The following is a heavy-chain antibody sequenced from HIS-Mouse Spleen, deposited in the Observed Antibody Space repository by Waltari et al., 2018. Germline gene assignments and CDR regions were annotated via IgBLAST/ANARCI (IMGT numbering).Heavy chain of an antibody. CDR1: GFTVSSNY. V-gene: IGHV3-53*01. CDR2: IYSGGST. J-gene: IGHJ4*02. D-gene: IGHD6-19*01. Sequence: EVQLVESGGGLIQPGGSLRLSCAASGFTVSSNYMSWVRQAPGTGLEWVSVIYSGGSTYYADSVKGRFTISRDNSKNTLYLQMNSLRAEDTAVYYCARDRSGIAVAGQQYYFDYWGQGTLVTVSS. CDR3: ARDRSGIAVAGQQYYFDY.